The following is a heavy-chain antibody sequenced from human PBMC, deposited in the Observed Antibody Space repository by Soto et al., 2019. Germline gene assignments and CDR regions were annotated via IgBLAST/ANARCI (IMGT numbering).Heavy chain of an antibody. D-gene: IGHD2-2*01. CDR2: ISYDGSNK. J-gene: IGHJ6*02. CDR3: AKDIFSYAQYQHGMDV. Sequence: GGSLRLSCAASGFTFSSYGMHWVRQAPGKGLEWVAVISYDGSNKYYADSVKGRFTISRDNSKNTLYLQMNSLRAEDTAVYYCAKDIFSYAQYQHGMDVWGQGTTVTVSS. CDR1: GFTFSSYG. V-gene: IGHV3-30*18.